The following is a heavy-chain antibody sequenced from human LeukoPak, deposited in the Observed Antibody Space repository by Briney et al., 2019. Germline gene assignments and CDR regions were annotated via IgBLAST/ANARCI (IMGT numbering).Heavy chain of an antibody. V-gene: IGHV3-74*01. J-gene: IGHJ4*02. CDR2: INSDGSST. D-gene: IGHD3-16*01. CDR1: GFTFSSYW. Sequence: GGSLILSCAASGFTFSSYWMHWVRHAPGKGLVWVSRINSDGSSTSYADSVKGRFTISRDNAKNTLYLQMNSLRAEDTAVYYCATLFRRGFGFDYWGQGTLVTVSS. CDR3: ATLFRRGFGFDY.